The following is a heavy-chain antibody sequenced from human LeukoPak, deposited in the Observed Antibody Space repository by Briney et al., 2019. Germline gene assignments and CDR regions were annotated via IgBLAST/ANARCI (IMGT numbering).Heavy chain of an antibody. CDR2: INSDGSSI. D-gene: IGHD6-19*01. V-gene: IGHV3-74*01. CDR3: TRAEEQWPIDY. CDR1: GFTLSSYW. Sequence: SGGSLRLSCAASGFTLSSYWMHWVRQAPGKGLVWVSRINSDGSSISYAESVRGRFSIYRDNAKNTLFLQMNSLTADDTAMYYCTRAEEQWPIDYWGQGTLVTVSS. J-gene: IGHJ4*02.